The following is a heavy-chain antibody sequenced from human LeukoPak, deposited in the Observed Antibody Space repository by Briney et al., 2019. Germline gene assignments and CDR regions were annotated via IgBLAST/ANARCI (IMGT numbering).Heavy chain of an antibody. D-gene: IGHD5-24*01. Sequence: GGSLRLSCAASGFTFTSYSMNWVRQAPGKGLEWVSTISGGGGSTYYADSVKGRFTISRDISKNTLSLQMNSLSREDTAIYYCVRRGGSDGWGAFDIWGQGTVVTVSS. CDR2: ISGGGGST. CDR1: GFTFTSYS. CDR3: VRRGGSDGWGAFDI. V-gene: IGHV3-23*01. J-gene: IGHJ3*02.